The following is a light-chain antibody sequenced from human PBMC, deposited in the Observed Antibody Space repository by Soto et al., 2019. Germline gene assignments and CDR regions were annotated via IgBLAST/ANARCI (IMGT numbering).Light chain of an antibody. Sequence: EIVLTQSPATLSLSPGERATLSCRASQCVSHCLAWYQQKPVQAPRLLIYDASDRAPGIPARFSGSGSGTDFTLTISSLEPEDFAVYYCQQCSIWPPITFGQGTRLEIK. J-gene: IGKJ5*01. CDR2: DAS. CDR1: QCVSHC. V-gene: IGKV3-11*01. CDR3: QQCSIWPPIT.